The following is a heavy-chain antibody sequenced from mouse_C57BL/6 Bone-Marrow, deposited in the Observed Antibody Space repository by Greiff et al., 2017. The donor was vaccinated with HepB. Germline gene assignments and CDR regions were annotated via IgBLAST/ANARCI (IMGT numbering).Heavy chain of an antibody. Sequence: VQLQQSGPELVKPGASVKIPCKASGYTFTDYNMDWVKQSHGKSLEWIGDINPNNGGTIYNQKFKGKATLTVDKSSSTAYMELRSLTSEDPAVYYCARDYYGRDFDVWGTGTTVTVSS. V-gene: IGHV1-18*01. D-gene: IGHD1-1*01. J-gene: IGHJ1*03. CDR3: ARDYYGRDFDV. CDR2: INPNNGGT. CDR1: GYTFTDYN.